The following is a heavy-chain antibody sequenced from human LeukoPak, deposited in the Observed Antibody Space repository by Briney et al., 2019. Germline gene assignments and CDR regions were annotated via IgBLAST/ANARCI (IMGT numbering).Heavy chain of an antibody. CDR1: GGSISSYY. Sequence: SETLSLTCTVSGGSISSYYWNWIRQPPGRGLEWIGYIYYSGSTNYNPSLKSRVTISVDTSKNQFSLKLSSVTAADTAVYYCAREVKRYDILTGYYPDAFDIWGQGTMVTVSS. V-gene: IGHV4-59*12. CDR3: AREVKRYDILTGYYPDAFDI. J-gene: IGHJ3*02. D-gene: IGHD3-9*01. CDR2: IYYSGST.